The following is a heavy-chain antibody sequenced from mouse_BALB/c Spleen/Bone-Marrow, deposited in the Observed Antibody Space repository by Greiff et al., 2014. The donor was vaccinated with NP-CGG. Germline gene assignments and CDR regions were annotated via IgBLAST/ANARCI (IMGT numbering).Heavy chain of an antibody. D-gene: IGHD1-2*01. Sequence: QVQLQQSGAELVRPGTSVKVSCKASGYAFTNYLIEWVKQRPGQGLEWIGMINPGSGGTNYNEKFKGKATLTADKSSSTAYMQLSSLTSDDSAVYFCARRGGSYFDYWGQGTTLTVSS. V-gene: IGHV1-54*01. CDR3: ARRGGSYFDY. J-gene: IGHJ2*01. CDR2: INPGSGGT. CDR1: GYAFTNYL.